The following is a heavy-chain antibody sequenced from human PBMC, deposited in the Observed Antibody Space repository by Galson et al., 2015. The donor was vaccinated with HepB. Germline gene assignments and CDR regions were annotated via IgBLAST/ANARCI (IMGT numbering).Heavy chain of an antibody. Sequence: SLRLSCAASGFTFANYAMNWVRQAPGKGLEWVSSISGSGGSTYYRGSFKGRFTISRDNSKNTVYLQMKSLRADDTAVYYCAKNSGSNWFVPHHFDSWGQGTLVTVST. V-gene: IGHV3-23*01. CDR2: ISGSGGST. CDR3: AKNSGSNWFVPHHFDS. CDR1: GFTFANYA. D-gene: IGHD6-13*01. J-gene: IGHJ4*02.